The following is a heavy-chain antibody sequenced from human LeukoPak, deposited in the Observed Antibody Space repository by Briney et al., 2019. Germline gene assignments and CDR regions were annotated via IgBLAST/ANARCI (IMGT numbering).Heavy chain of an antibody. V-gene: IGHV4-59*11. Sequence: SETLSLTCTVPGVSIRNHYWSWIRQPPGKGLEWIGYIYYSGSTNYNPSLKSRVTISVDTSKNQFSLKLSSVTAADTAVYYCARDQTYYDSSGPNWFDPWGQGTLVTVSS. J-gene: IGHJ5*02. CDR3: ARDQTYYDSSGPNWFDP. D-gene: IGHD3-22*01. CDR2: IYYSGST. CDR1: GVSIRNHY.